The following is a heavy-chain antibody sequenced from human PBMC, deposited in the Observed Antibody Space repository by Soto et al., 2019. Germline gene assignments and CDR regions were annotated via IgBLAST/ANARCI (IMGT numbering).Heavy chain of an antibody. CDR3: ARLLYHDTSGLQYYYFDL. CDR2: VFYTGTT. CDR1: GGSASRYH. Sequence: QVQLQESGPGLVKASETLSLTCTVSGGSASRYHWGWVRQPPGQGLDWVGYVFYTGTTRYNPSLSARVTLSVDTSRNLFSLKLSSATAADTAVYYCARLLYHDTSGLQYYYFDLWGQGTLVTVSS. J-gene: IGHJ4*02. D-gene: IGHD3-22*01. V-gene: IGHV4-59*02.